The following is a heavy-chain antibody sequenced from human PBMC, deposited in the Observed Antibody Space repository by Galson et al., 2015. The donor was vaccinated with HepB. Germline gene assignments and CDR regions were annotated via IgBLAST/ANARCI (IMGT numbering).Heavy chain of an antibody. J-gene: IGHJ4*02. V-gene: IGHV3-21*01. CDR1: GFTFSSCS. D-gene: IGHD6-13*01. Sequence: SLRLSCAASGFTFSSCSMNWVRQAPGKGLEWVSSISSSSSYIYYADSVKGRFTISRDNSKNTLYLQMNSLRAEDTAVYYCAKVRAAGFDYWGQGTLVTVSS. CDR3: AKVRAAGFDY. CDR2: ISSSSSYI.